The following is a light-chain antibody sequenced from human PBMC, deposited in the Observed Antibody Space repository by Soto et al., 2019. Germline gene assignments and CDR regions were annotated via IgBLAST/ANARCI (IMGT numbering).Light chain of an antibody. CDR2: DVT. CDR3: SSYTSSSTYV. V-gene: IGLV2-14*01. Sequence: LTQPASVSGSPGQSITISCTGTSSDVGGYNYVSWYQQHPGKVPKLMIYDVTNRPSGISNRFSASKSGNTASLTISGLQAEDEADYYCSSYTSSSTYVFGTGTKVTVL. J-gene: IGLJ1*01. CDR1: SSDVGGYNY.